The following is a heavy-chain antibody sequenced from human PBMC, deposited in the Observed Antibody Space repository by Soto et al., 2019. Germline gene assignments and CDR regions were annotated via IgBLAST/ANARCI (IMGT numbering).Heavy chain of an antibody. D-gene: IGHD6-19*01. CDR2: IYYTGST. V-gene: IGHV4-59*01. J-gene: IGHJ3*02. Sequence: QVQLQESGPGLVKPSETLSLTCTVSGGSTSSYYWSWIRQSPGKGLEWIGHIYYTGSTNYSPSLKSRVTISVDTSKNQFSLKVSSVTAADTAVYYRARLGYSSGWTDAFDIWGQGTMVTVSS. CDR3: ARLGYSSGWTDAFDI. CDR1: GGSTSSYY.